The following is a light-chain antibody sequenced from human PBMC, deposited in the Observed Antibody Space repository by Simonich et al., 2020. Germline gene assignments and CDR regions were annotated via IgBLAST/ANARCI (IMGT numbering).Light chain of an antibody. J-gene: IGKJ5*01. CDR2: AAS. CDR1: QSISSN. V-gene: IGKV1-39*01. CDR3: QQSYSTLSIT. Sequence: DIQMTQSPSSLSASVGDRVTITCRASQSISSNLNWYQQTPGKAPKLLIYAASSLQSGVPSRFSGSGSGTDFTLTISSLQPEDFATYYCQQSYSTLSITFGQGTRLEIK.